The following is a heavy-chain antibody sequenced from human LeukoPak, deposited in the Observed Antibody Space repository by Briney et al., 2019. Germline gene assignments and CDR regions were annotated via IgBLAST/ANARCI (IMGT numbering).Heavy chain of an antibody. V-gene: IGHV1-2*02. D-gene: IGHD1-1*01. Sequence: ASVTVSCKASGYTFTGYYMHWVRQAPGQGLEWMGWINPNSGGTNYAQKFQGRVTMTRDMSTSTVYMELSSLRSEDTAVYYCARDRGTGTYYFDYWGQGTLVTVSS. J-gene: IGHJ4*02. CDR3: ARDRGTGTYYFDY. CDR2: INPNSGGT. CDR1: GYTFTGYY.